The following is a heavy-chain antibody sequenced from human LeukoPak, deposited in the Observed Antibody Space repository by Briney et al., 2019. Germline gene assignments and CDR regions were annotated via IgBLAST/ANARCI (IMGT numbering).Heavy chain of an antibody. D-gene: IGHD1-26*01. Sequence: SETLSLTCTVSGGSISSSSYYWGWIRQPPGKGLEWIGSIYYSGSTYYNPSLKSRVTISVDTSKNQFSLKLSSVTAADTAVYYCARAPGGSYVVGDAFDIWGQGTMVTVSS. J-gene: IGHJ3*02. CDR1: GGSISSSSYY. V-gene: IGHV4-39*07. CDR3: ARAPGGSYVVGDAFDI. CDR2: IYYSGST.